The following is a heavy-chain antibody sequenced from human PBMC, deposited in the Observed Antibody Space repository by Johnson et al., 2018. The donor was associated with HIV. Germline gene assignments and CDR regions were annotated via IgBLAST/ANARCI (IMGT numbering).Heavy chain of an antibody. Sequence: QVQLVESGGGVVQPGRSLRLSCAASGFTFSSYAMHWVRQAPGKGLEWVSVIYTADNRNYADSVKGRFSISRDNSKNTLYLQMNSLRAEDTAVYYCAKDFGYPRPRDAFDIWGQGTMVTVSS. D-gene: IGHD5-12*01. CDR3: AKDFGYPRPRDAFDI. CDR2: IYTADNR. J-gene: IGHJ3*02. CDR1: GFTFSSYA. V-gene: IGHV3-NL1*01.